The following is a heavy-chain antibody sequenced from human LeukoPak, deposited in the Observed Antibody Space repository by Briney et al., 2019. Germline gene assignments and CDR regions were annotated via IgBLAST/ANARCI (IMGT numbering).Heavy chain of an antibody. Sequence: PGGSLRLSCAASGFIFSNYGMHWVRQAAGRGLEFVSRISSNGGSTYYANSLKGRFTISRDNSKNTVYLQMASLRPEDMAVYYCARVPFSSAWYDYWGQGTLVTVSS. J-gene: IGHJ4*02. D-gene: IGHD6-19*01. V-gene: IGHV3-64*01. CDR2: ISSNGGST. CDR3: ARVPFSSAWYDY. CDR1: GFIFSNYG.